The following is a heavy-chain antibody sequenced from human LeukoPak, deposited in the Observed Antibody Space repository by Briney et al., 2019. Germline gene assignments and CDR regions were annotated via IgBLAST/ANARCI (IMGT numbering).Heavy chain of an antibody. J-gene: IGHJ4*02. CDR3: AKGGIQPLY. CDR1: GFTFSSYA. V-gene: IGHV3-23*01. CDR2: ISGRGSST. D-gene: IGHD1-14*01. Sequence: GGSLRLSCAASGFTFSSYAMTWVRQAPGKGLEWVSGISGRGSSTYYADSVKGRFTISRDNSKNTLYLQMNSLRAEDTAVYYCAKGGIQPLYWGQGTLVTVSS.